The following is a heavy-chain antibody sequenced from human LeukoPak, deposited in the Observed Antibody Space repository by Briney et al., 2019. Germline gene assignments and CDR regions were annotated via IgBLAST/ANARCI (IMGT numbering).Heavy chain of an antibody. Sequence: PGGSLRLSCAAPGLTFSSFGMHWVRQAPGKGLEGLAFMRYDGSIKYYVDSVKGRFTISRDNSKNTLYLQMNGLRGEDTAVYYCAKGRNGDNVAEAADIWGQGTMVTVSS. D-gene: IGHD4-17*01. CDR2: MRYDGSIK. J-gene: IGHJ3*02. CDR1: GLTFSSFG. CDR3: AKGRNGDNVAEAADI. V-gene: IGHV3-30*02.